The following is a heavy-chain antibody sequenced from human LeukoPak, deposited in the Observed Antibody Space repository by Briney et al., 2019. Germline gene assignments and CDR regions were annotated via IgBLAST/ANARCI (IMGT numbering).Heavy chain of an antibody. Sequence: GASVKVSCKASGYTFTSYDINWVRQAQGQGLEWMGWMNPNSGNTGYAQKLQGRVTMTTDTSTSTAYMELRSLRPDDTAVYYCARAGGTTGFDYWGQGTLVTVSS. D-gene: IGHD1-7*01. V-gene: IGHV1-8*01. CDR1: GYTFTSYD. CDR2: MNPNSGNT. CDR3: ARAGGTTGFDY. J-gene: IGHJ4*02.